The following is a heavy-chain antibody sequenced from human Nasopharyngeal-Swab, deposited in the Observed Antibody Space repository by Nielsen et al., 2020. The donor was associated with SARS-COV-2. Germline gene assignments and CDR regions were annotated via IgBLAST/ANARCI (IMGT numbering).Heavy chain of an antibody. CDR2: IWYDGSNK. Sequence: GGSLRLSCAASGFTFSSYGMHWVRQAPGKGLEWVAIIWYDGSNKYYADSVKDRFTISRDNSKNTLYLQMNSLRAEDTAVYYCARGPYDFWSGYPHYFDYWGQGTLVTVSS. CDR1: GFTFSSYG. V-gene: IGHV3-33*01. J-gene: IGHJ4*02. D-gene: IGHD3-3*01. CDR3: ARGPYDFWSGYPHYFDY.